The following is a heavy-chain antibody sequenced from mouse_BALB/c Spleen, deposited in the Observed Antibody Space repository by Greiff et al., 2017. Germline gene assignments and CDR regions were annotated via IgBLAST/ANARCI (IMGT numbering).Heavy chain of an antibody. J-gene: IGHJ2*01. CDR2: ISYSGST. CDR1: GYSITSDYA. D-gene: IGHD2-14*01. CDR3: ARGIVNSYYRYEDY. V-gene: IGHV3-2*02. Sequence: VQLKESGPGLVKPSQSLSLTCTVTGYSITSDYAWYWIRQFAGNILEWMGYISYSGSTSYNPSLKSRITITRDTSKNQFFLQLNSVTTEDTATYFCARGIVNSYYRYEDYWGQGTTLTVSS.